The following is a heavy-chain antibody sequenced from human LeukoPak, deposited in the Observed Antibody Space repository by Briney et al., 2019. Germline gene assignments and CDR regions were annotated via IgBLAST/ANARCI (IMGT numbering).Heavy chain of an antibody. CDR2: INHSGST. J-gene: IGHJ4*02. D-gene: IGHD2-15*01. Sequence: PSETLSLTCAVYDGSFSASYWSWIRQPPGKGLEWIGEINHSGSTNYNPSLKSRVTISVDTSKNQFSLKLSSVTAADTAVYYCARLRGSYYFDYWGQGTLVTVSS. CDR1: DGSFSASY. CDR3: ARLRGSYYFDY. V-gene: IGHV4-34*01.